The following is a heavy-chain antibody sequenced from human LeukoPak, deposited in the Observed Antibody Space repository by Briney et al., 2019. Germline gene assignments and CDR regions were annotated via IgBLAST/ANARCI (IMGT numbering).Heavy chain of an antibody. CDR3: ARGPVEWELLLDY. CDR1: GFTFSSYW. Sequence: GGSLRLSCAASGFTFSSYWMGWVRQAPGKRLEWVANMNIDGSEKYYADSAKGRFTISRDNARNSVYLQMNSLRVEDTAVYYCARGPVEWELLLDYWGQGTLVTVSS. J-gene: IGHJ4*02. V-gene: IGHV3-7*01. CDR2: MNIDGSEK. D-gene: IGHD1-26*01.